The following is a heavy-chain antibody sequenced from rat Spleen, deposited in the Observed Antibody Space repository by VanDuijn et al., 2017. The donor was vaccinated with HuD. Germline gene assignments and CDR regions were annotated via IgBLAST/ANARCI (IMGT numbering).Heavy chain of an antibody. V-gene: IGHV5-20*01. J-gene: IGHJ3*01. CDR1: GFTLSDYY. CDR3: TRGIYYGYNAFVY. D-gene: IGHD1-9*01. CDR2: ISNTGGTT. Sequence: EVQLVESDGGLVQPGRSLKLSCEASGFTLSDYYMAWVRQAPTKGLEWVASISNTGGTTNYPDSVKGRISISRDNAKSTLYVQLNSLRSEDTATYFCTRGIYYGYNAFVYWGQGTLVTVSS.